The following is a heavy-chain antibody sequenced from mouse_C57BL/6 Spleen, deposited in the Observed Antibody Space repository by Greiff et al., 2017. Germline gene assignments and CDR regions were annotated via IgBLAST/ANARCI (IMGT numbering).Heavy chain of an antibody. V-gene: IGHV1-22*01. Sequence: VQLQQSGPELVKPGASVKMSCKASGYTFTDYNMNWVKQSHGKSLEWIGYINPNNGGTSYNQKFKGKATLTVNKSSSTAYMELRSLTSEDSAVYYCAREDYYGSRFAYWGQGTLVTVSA. CDR1: GYTFTDYN. J-gene: IGHJ3*01. D-gene: IGHD1-1*01. CDR2: INPNNGGT. CDR3: AREDYYGSRFAY.